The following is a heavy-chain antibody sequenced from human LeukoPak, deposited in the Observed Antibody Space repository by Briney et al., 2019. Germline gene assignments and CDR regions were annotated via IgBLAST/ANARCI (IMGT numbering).Heavy chain of an antibody. CDR1: GFTFSSYG. CDR3: AKIYCSGGSCYHGAFDI. CDR2: ISYDGSNK. Sequence: GGSLRLSCAASGFTFSSYGMHWVRQAPGKGLEWVAVISYDGSNKYYADSVKCRFAISRDNSKNTLYLQMNSLRAEDTAVYYCAKIYCSGGSCYHGAFDIWGQGTMVTVSS. D-gene: IGHD2-15*01. J-gene: IGHJ3*02. V-gene: IGHV3-30*18.